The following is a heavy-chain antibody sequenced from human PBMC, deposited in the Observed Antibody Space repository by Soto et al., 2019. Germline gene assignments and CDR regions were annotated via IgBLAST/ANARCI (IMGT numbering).Heavy chain of an antibody. CDR3: ARDLMPNDRGLGDLAY. J-gene: IGHJ4*02. D-gene: IGHD3-22*01. V-gene: IGHV3-7*01. CDR2: IKEDGSEK. CDR1: GFTFRWYW. Sequence: PGGSLRLSCAASGFTFRWYWMNWVRQAPGKGLEWVANIKEDGSEKNYVDSVKGRFIISRDNAKKSLYLQVNSLRDEDTAVYYCARDLMPNDRGLGDLAYWGQGTLVTVSS.